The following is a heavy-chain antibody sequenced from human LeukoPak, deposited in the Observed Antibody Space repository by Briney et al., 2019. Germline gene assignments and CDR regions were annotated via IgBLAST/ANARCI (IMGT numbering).Heavy chain of an antibody. CDR3: ARGPSGYYYDSSGHFDY. V-gene: IGHV3-30-3*01. CDR2: ISYDGSNK. Sequence: GGSLRLSCAASGFTFSSYAMHWVRQAPGKGLEWVAVISYDGSNKYYADSVKGRFTISRDNSKNTLYLQMNSLRAEDTAVYYCARGPSGYYYDSSGHFDYWGQGTLVTVSS. D-gene: IGHD3-22*01. J-gene: IGHJ4*02. CDR1: GFTFSSYA.